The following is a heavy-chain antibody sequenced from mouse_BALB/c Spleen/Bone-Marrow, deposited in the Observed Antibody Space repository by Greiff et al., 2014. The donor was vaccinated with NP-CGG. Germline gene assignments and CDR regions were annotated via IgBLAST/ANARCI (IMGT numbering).Heavy chain of an antibody. J-gene: IGHJ3*01. Sequence: SGPELVKPGALVKISCKASGYTFTSYAINWVKQRPGQGLEWIGWIYPGDGSTKYNEKFKGKATLTADKSSSTAYMQLSSLTSENSAVYFCARSGDSSGYGFAYWGQGTLVTVSA. CDR2: IYPGDGST. CDR3: ARSGDSSGYGFAY. V-gene: IGHV1S33*01. D-gene: IGHD3-2*01. CDR1: GYTFTSYA.